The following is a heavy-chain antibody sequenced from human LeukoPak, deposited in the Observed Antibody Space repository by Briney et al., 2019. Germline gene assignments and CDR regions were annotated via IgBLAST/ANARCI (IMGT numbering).Heavy chain of an antibody. CDR2: IWYDGSNK. Sequence: GRSLRLSCAASGFTFSSYGMRWVRQAPGKGLEWVAVIWYDGSNKYYADSVKGRFTISRDNSKNTLYLQMNSLRAEDTAVYYCARESPVVVTAIYYFDYWGQGTLVTVSS. CDR3: ARESPVVVTAIYYFDY. CDR1: GFTFSSYG. V-gene: IGHV3-33*01. D-gene: IGHD2-21*02. J-gene: IGHJ4*02.